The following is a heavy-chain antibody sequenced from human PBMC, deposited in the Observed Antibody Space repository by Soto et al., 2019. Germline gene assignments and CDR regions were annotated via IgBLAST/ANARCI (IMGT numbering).Heavy chain of an antibody. CDR3: ARLGDSTSPYYYYYYGMDV. CDR2: IYYSGST. CDR1: GGSISSSSYY. D-gene: IGHD3-22*01. V-gene: IGHV4-39*01. J-gene: IGHJ6*02. Sequence: SETLSLTCTVSGGSISSSSYYWGWIRHPPGKGLEWIGSIYYSGSTYYNPSLKSRVTISVDTSKNQFSLKLSSVTAADTAVYYCARLGDSTSPYYYYYYGMDVWGQGTTVTVSS.